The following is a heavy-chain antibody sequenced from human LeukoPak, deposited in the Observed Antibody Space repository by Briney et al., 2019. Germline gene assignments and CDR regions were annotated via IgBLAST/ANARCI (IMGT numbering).Heavy chain of an antibody. J-gene: IGHJ4*02. CDR2: IYSGGST. D-gene: IGHD1-20*01. V-gene: IGHV3-66*01. CDR1: GFTVSGTY. CDR3: ARALNWKEYYFDF. Sequence: PGGSLRLSCEASGFTVSGTYMTWVRQAPGKGLXXVSVIYSGGSTYYAGSVKGRFIISRDNSKNTLYLHMNSLRAEDTAVYYCARALNWKEYYFDFWGQGALVTVSS.